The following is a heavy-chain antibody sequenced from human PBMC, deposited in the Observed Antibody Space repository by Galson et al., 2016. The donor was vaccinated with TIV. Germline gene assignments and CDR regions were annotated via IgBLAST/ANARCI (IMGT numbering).Heavy chain of an antibody. Sequence: QSGAEVKKPGESLKISCKGSGYTFTNYWIVWVRQMPGKGLEWMGIIYPGDSETTYSPSFQGQVTISTDKSISPAYLQCSSLKASDTARYYCARHSGSDVPLGSYPYCFGMDGWGQGTAVTVSS. V-gene: IGHV5-51*01. J-gene: IGHJ6*02. CDR2: IYPGDSET. D-gene: IGHD3-10*01. CDR1: GYTFTNYW. CDR3: ARHSGSDVPLGSYPYCFGMDG.